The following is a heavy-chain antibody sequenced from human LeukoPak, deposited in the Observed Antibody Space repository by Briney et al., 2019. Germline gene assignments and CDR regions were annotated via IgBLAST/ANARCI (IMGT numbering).Heavy chain of an antibody. J-gene: IGHJ4*02. CDR1: GGSISSSSYY. Sequence: PSETLSLTCTVSGGSISSSSYYWGWIRQPPGKGLEWIGSICHGGSTYYNPSLKSRVTISVDTSKNQFSLKLSSVTAADTAVYYCARGVARSSKFHFSYYFDYWGQGTLVTVSS. CDR3: ARGVARSSKFHFSYYFDY. CDR2: ICHGGST. D-gene: IGHD6-6*01. V-gene: IGHV4-39*07.